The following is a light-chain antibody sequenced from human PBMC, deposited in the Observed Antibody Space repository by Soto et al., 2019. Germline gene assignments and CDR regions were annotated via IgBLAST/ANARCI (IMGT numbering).Light chain of an antibody. CDR1: QSIGSY. CDR3: QQSYSTPKT. J-gene: IGKJ1*01. Sequence: IQMTQSPSSLSASVGDRVTITCRASQSIGSYLNCYQQKPGKAPKLLIYTASTLQSGVPSRFSGSGSGTDFTLNINSLQPEDFATYYCQQSYSTPKTFGQGTTVEIK. CDR2: TAS. V-gene: IGKV1-39*01.